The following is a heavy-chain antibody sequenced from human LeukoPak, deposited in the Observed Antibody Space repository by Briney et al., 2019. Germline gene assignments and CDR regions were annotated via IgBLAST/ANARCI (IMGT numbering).Heavy chain of an antibody. J-gene: IGHJ4*02. CDR1: GGSISSGGYY. CDR2: IYYSGST. CDR3: ARHSSSGWFPWGY. Sequence: PSQTLSLTCTVSGGSISSGGYYWSWIRQPPGKGLEWIAYIYYSGSTDYNPSLKSRVTISVDTSKNQFSLKLSSVTAADTAVYYCARHSSSGWFPWGYWGQGTLVTVSS. D-gene: IGHD6-19*01. V-gene: IGHV4-30-4*07.